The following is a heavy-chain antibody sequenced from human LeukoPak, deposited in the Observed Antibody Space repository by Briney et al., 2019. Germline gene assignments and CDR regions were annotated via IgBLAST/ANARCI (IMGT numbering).Heavy chain of an antibody. CDR3: ARPYYYDSRIDP. CDR1: GGSISSGDYY. J-gene: IGHJ5*02. D-gene: IGHD3-22*01. V-gene: IGHV4-30-4*01. Sequence: TSQTLSLTCTVSGGSISSGDYYWSWIRQPPGKGLEWIAYMYYSGSTYYNPSLKSRVTMSADTSKNQLSLKLSSVTAADTAVYYCARPYYYDSRIDPWGQGTLVTVSS. CDR2: MYYSGST.